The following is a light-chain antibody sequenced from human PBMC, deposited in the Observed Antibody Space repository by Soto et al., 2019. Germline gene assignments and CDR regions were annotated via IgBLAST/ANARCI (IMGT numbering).Light chain of an antibody. CDR2: DNN. CDR3: GTWDSSLSAGV. Sequence: QSVLTQPPSASRAPGQKFTLPCSGTSSNIGNNYVSWYQQLPGTAPNLLIYDNNKRPSGIPDRFSGSKSGTSATLGITGLQTGDEADYYCGTWDSSLSAGVFGGGTKLTVL. CDR1: SSNIGNNY. V-gene: IGLV1-51*01. J-gene: IGLJ2*01.